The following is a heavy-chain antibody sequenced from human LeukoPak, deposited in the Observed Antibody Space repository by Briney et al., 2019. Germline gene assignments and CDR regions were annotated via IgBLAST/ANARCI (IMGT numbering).Heavy chain of an antibody. J-gene: IGHJ5*02. CDR1: GGSISSYY. Sequence: PSETLSLTCTVSGGSISSYYWSWIRQPPGKGLEWIGYIYYSGSTNYNPSLRSRVTISVDTSKNQFSLDLRSVTAADTAVYYCARGGVVPAALNNWFDPWGQGTLVTVSS. CDR3: ARGGVVPAALNNWFDP. V-gene: IGHV4-59*12. D-gene: IGHD2-2*01. CDR2: IYYSGST.